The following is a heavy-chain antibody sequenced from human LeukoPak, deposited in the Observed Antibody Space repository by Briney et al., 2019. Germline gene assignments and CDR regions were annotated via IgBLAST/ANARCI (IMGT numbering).Heavy chain of an antibody. J-gene: IGHJ4*02. CDR3: ARDGNYDFWSGYSQYFDY. Sequence: GGSLRLSCAASGFTFSSYSMNWVRQAPGKGLEWVSYISSSSSTINYADSVKGRFTISRDNAKNSLYLQMNSLRAEDTAVYYCARDGNYDFWSGYSQYFDYWGQGTLVTVSS. CDR2: ISSSSSTI. D-gene: IGHD3-3*01. CDR1: GFTFSSYS. V-gene: IGHV3-48*01.